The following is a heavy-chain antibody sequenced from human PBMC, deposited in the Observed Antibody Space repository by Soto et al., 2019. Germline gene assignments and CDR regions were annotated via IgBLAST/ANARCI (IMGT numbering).Heavy chain of an antibody. V-gene: IGHV4-31*03. CDR1: GGSISSGGYY. CDR2: IYYSGST. CDR3: ARVSYYSYDSSGYYRRGRYFDY. D-gene: IGHD3-22*01. Sequence: SETLSLTCTVSGGSISSGGYYWSWIRQHPGKGLEWIGYIYYSGSTYYNPSLKSRVTISVDTSKNQFSLKLSSVTAADTAVYYCARVSYYSYDSSGYYRRGRYFDYWGQGTLVTVSS. J-gene: IGHJ4*02.